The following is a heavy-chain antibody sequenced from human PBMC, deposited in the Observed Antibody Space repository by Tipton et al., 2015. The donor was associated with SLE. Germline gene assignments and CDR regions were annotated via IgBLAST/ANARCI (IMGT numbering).Heavy chain of an antibody. J-gene: IGHJ6*03. CDR2: IYYTGTT. Sequence: TLSLTCTVSGDSISRGANYWSWIRQHPGKGLEWIGYIYYTGTTYYNPSLKSRVTISVDTSKNQFSLKLSSVTAADTAMYYCARGAETADRDFYYYMDVWGKGTTVTVSS. D-gene: IGHD7-27*01. V-gene: IGHV4-31*03. CDR3: ARGAETADRDFYYYMDV. CDR1: GDSISRGANY.